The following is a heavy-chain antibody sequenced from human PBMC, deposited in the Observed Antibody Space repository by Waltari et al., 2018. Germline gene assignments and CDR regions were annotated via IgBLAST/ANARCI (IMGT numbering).Heavy chain of an antibody. CDR2: ISYDGSNK. V-gene: IGHV3-30*07. J-gene: IGHJ3*02. CDR3: AREGSGNDAFDI. CDR1: GFTFSSYA. D-gene: IGHD6-19*01. Sequence: QVQLVESGGGVVQPGRSLRLSCAAYGFTFSSYAMPWVRQAPGKGLEWVAVISYDGSNKYYADSVKGRFTISRDNAKNTLYLQMNSLRAEDTAVYYCAREGSGNDAFDIWGQGTMVTVSS.